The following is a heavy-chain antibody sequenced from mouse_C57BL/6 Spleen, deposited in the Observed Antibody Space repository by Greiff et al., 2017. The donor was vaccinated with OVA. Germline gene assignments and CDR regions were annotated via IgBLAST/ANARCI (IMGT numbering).Heavy chain of an antibody. J-gene: IGHJ2*01. CDR3: ASPSWGFDY. CDR1: GYTFTSYW. D-gene: IGHD4-1*01. CDR2: IDPSDSYT. V-gene: IGHV1-50*01. Sequence: VQLQQPGAELVKPGASVKLSCKASGYTFTSYWMQWVKQRPGQGLEWIGEIDPSDSYTNYNQKFKGKATLTVDTSSSTAYMQLSSLTSEDSSVYYCASPSWGFDYWGQGTTLTVSS.